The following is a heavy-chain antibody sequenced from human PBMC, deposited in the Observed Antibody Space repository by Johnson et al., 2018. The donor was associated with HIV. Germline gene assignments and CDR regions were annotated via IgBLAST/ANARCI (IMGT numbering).Heavy chain of an antibody. V-gene: IGHV3-66*01. Sequence: VQLVESGGGLVQPGGSLRLSCAASGFTVSSNYMNWVRQAPGKGLEWVSVLYSGGSTYYADFVKDRFIISRDNYKNTLYLQMNSLRAEDTAVYYCARDYHYVWVSSYGFDILGQGTMVIVSS. CDR1: GFTVSSNY. J-gene: IGHJ3*02. CDR2: LYSGGST. CDR3: ARDYHYVWVSSYGFDI. D-gene: IGHD3-16*01.